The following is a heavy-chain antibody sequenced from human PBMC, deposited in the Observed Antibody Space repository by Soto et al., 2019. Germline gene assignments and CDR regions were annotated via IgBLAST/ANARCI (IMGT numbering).Heavy chain of an antibody. CDR1: GYTFTSYG. CDR2: ISAYNGNT. CDR3: ERVPCCGGRCYSWHFFDY. J-gene: IGHJ4*02. V-gene: IGHV1-18*01. Sequence: GASVKVSCKASGYTFTSYGISWVRQAPGQGLEWMGWISAYNGNTNYAQKLQGRVTMTTDTSTSTAYMELRSLRSDDTAVYYCERVPCCGGRCYSWHFFDYWGQGTLVTVSS. D-gene: IGHD2-15*01.